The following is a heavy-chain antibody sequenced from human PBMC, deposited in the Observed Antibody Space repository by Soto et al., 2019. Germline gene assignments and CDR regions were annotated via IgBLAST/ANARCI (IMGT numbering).Heavy chain of an antibody. CDR1: GFTFSSYW. D-gene: IGHD2-15*01. J-gene: IGHJ4*02. Sequence: VQLVESGGGLVQPGESLRLSCAASGFTFSSYWMHWVRQAPGKGLVWVSRINSDGSSTSYAGSVKGRFTISRDNAKNTLYLQMNSLRAEDTAVYYCVRTSLVVAAATREDYWGQGTLVTVSS. CDR2: INSDGSST. V-gene: IGHV3-74*01. CDR3: VRTSLVVAAATREDY.